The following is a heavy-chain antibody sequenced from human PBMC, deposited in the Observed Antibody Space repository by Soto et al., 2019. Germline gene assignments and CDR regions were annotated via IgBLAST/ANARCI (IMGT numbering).Heavy chain of an antibody. CDR2: ILHSGST. CDR3: ARAGYYYGMDV. CDR1: GGSISSGGYS. V-gene: IGHV4-30-2*01. J-gene: IGHJ6*02. Sequence: QLQLRESGSGLVKPSETLSLTCAVSGGSISSGGYSWSWIRQPPGKGLEWIGYILHSGSTYYNPSLKSRVTISVDTSKNQFSVKMNSVTAADTAVYYCARAGYYYGMDVWGQGTTVTVSS.